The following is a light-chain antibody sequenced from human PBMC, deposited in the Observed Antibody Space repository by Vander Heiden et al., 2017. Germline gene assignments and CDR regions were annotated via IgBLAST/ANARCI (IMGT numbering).Light chain of an antibody. J-gene: IGLJ3*02. CDR1: SSNIGSNT. CDR2: SNN. Sequence: QSVLTPPPSASGTPGQRVTISCSGSSSNIGSNTVNWYQQPPGTAPKLLIYSNNQRPSGVPDRCSGSKSGTSSPLAISGLQSEDEADYYCAAWDDSLNGPVFGGGTKLTVL. CDR3: AAWDDSLNGPV. V-gene: IGLV1-44*01.